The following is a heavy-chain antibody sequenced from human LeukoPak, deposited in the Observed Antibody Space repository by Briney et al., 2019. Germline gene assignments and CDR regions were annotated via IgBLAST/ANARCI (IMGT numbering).Heavy chain of an antibody. V-gene: IGHV5-51*01. J-gene: IGHJ4*02. CDR2: IYPGDSDT. CDR3: ARRGFDYYDSSGFGFDY. CDR1: GYSFTSYW. Sequence: GESLKISCKGSGYSFTSYWIGWVRQMPGKGLEWMGIIYPGDSDTRYSPSFQGQVTISADKSINTAYLQWSSLKASDSAMYYCARRGFDYYDSSGFGFDYWGQGTLVTVSS. D-gene: IGHD3-22*01.